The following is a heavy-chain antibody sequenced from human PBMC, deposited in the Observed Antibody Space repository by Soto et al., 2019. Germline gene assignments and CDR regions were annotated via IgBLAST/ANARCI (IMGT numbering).Heavy chain of an antibody. CDR2: IFYSGST. D-gene: IGHD5-18*01. J-gene: IGHJ4*01. V-gene: IGHV4-59*01. CDR1: GDSIRNYY. CDR3: ARLKRGYSYGSIIDF. Sequence: SETLSLTCTVSGDSIRNYYWSWIRQPPRKGLEYIGYIFYSGSTNYNPSLKSRVAISVDTSRNQFALKLRSVTAADTATYYCARLKRGYSYGSIIDFWGRGTLVTVSS.